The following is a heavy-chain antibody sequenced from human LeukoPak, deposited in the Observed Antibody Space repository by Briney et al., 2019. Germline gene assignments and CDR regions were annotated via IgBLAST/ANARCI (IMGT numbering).Heavy chain of an antibody. J-gene: IGHJ1*01. CDR1: GYTFTSWG. Sequence: ASVKVSCKASGYTFTSWGLSWVRQAPGRGLEWMGWISTYNGNTNYVQKFQGRVTLTRNTSISTAYMELSSLRSEDTAMYYCTRGGPVAGTHKYFQHWGQGTLVTVSS. V-gene: IGHV1-18*01. CDR2: ISTYNGNT. CDR3: TRGGPVAGTHKYFQH. D-gene: IGHD6-19*01.